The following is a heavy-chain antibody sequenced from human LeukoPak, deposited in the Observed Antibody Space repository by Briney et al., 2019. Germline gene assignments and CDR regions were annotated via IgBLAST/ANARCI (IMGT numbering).Heavy chain of an antibody. CDR3: ARDRGRLRSPIDY. J-gene: IGHJ4*02. CDR2: INRSGTT. V-gene: IGHV4-34*01. CDR1: GGSFSGYY. Sequence: PSETLSLTCAVYGGSFSGYYWSWIRQPPGKGLEWIGEINRSGTTKYNPSLKSRVTISVDTSKNQFSLKLSSVTAADTAAYYCARDRGRLRSPIDYWGQGTLVTVSS. D-gene: IGHD4-17*01.